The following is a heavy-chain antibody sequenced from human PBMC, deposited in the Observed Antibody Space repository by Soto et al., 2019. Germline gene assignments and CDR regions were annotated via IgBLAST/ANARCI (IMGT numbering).Heavy chain of an antibody. CDR2: MNPNSGNT. V-gene: IGHV1-8*01. J-gene: IGHJ6*02. Sequence: QVQLVQSGAEVKKPGASVKVSCKASGYTFTSYDINWVRQATGQGLEWMGWMNPNSGNTGYAQKFQGRVTMTRNTSISTAYMELSSLRSEDTAVYYCARGRDARYFDWLTPPYYYGMAVWGQGTTVTVSS. CDR3: ARGRDARYFDWLTPPYYYGMAV. D-gene: IGHD3-9*01. CDR1: GYTFTSYD.